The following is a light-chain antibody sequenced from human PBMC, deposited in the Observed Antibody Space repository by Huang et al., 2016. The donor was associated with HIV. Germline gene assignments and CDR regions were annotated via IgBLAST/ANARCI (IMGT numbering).Light chain of an antibody. CDR2: DAS. Sequence: EIVMTQSPPTLSVSPGERATLSCRSSQSISRLAWYQQKPCQAPRLLSYDASGRATGSPPRFSGAWSGTDFTLTISSLQSEDFALYYCQQYDDWPPWTFGQGTKVEMK. CDR1: QSISR. V-gene: IGKV3-15*01. J-gene: IGKJ1*01. CDR3: QQYDDWPPWT.